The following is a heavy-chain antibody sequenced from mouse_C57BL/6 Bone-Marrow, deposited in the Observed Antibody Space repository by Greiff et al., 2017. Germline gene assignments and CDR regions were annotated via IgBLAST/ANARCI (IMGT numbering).Heavy chain of an antibody. CDR2: ISSGGSYT. CDR1: GFTFSSYG. CDR3: ARHGRDYGRVYYYAMDY. J-gene: IGHJ4*01. D-gene: IGHD1-1*01. V-gene: IGHV5-6*01. Sequence: EVQVVESGGDLVKPGGSLKLSCAASGFTFSSYGMSWVRQTPDKRLEWVATISSGGSYTYYPDSVKGRFTISRDNAKNTLYLQMSSLKSEDTAMYYCARHGRDYGRVYYYAMDYWGQGTSVTVSS.